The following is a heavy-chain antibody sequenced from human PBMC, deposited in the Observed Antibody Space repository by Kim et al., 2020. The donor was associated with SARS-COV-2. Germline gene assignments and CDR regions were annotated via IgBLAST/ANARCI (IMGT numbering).Heavy chain of an antibody. J-gene: IGHJ4*02. CDR2: IYTSGST. CDR3: AREGGNSGYFARFIDF. Sequence: SETLSLTCTVSGGSISSGSYYWSWIRQPAGKGLEWIGRIYTSGSTNYNPSLKSRVTISVDTSKNQFSLKLSSVTAAETAVYYCAREGGNSGYFARFIDFWGQGILVPVSS. CDR1: GGSISSGSYY. D-gene: IGHD5-12*01. V-gene: IGHV4-61*02.